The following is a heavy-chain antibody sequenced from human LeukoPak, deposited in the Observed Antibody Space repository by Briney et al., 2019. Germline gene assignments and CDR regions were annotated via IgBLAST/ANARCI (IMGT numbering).Heavy chain of an antibody. V-gene: IGHV1-18*01. CDR3: ARDKDCSSTSTSCLTPDFDY. D-gene: IGHD2-2*01. Sequence: ASVKVSCKASGYTFTTYGISWVRQAPGQGLEWMGWISGYNGNTNYAQKFQGRVTMTTDTSTSTAYMELRSLRSDDTAVYYCARDKDCSSTSTSCLTPDFDYWGQGTLVTVAS. J-gene: IGHJ4*02. CDR1: GYTFTTYG. CDR2: ISGYNGNT.